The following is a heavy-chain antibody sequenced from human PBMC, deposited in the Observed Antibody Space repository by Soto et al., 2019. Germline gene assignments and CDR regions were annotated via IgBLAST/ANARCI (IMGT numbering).Heavy chain of an antibody. V-gene: IGHV1-46*01. CDR2: INPSGGST. D-gene: IGHD6-13*01. J-gene: IGHJ5*02. Sequence: ASVKVSGKASGGTFSIYAISWVRQAPGQGLEWMGIINPSGGSTSYAQKFQGRVTMTRDTSTSTVYMELSSLRSEDTAVYYCARDGIAAAGYYNWFDPWGQGTLVTVSS. CDR1: GGTFSIYA. CDR3: ARDGIAAAGYYNWFDP.